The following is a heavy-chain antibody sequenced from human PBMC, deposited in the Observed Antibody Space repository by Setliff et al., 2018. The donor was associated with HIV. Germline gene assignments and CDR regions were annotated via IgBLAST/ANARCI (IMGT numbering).Heavy chain of an antibody. V-gene: IGHV4-38-2*01. D-gene: IGHD1-7*01. Sequence: PSETLSLTCGVSSYSISGGYYWGWIRQPPGKGLEWIGSIYHSGSAYYNPSLKSRATISVDTSKNQFSLKMSSLTAADTAAYYCARHGGITGTTDAFDIWGQGTMVTVSS. CDR1: SYSISGGYY. J-gene: IGHJ3*02. CDR2: IYHSGSA. CDR3: ARHGGITGTTDAFDI.